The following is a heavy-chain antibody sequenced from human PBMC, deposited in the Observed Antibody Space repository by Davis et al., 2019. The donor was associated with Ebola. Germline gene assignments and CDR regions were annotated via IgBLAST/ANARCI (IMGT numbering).Heavy chain of an antibody. D-gene: IGHD1-7*01. CDR1: GDSISNTNW. CDR2: IYHSGST. J-gene: IGHJ6*04. Sequence: MPSETLSLTCAVSGDSISNTNWWSWVRQPPGKGLEWIGEIYHSGSTNYNPSLKSRVTISVDKSNNQFSLKLSSVTAADTAVYYCARNWKYWDNYYGMDVWGKGTTVTVSS. V-gene: IGHV4-4*02. CDR3: ARNWKYWDNYYGMDV.